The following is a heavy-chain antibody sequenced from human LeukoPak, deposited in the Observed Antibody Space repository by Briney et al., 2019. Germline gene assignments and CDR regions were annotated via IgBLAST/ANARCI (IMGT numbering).Heavy chain of an antibody. D-gene: IGHD6-13*01. V-gene: IGHV1-2*02. J-gene: IGHJ6*03. Sequence: GASVKVSCKASGYTLTGYYLHWVRQAPGQGLEWMGWINPSSGGAKYAQNFQGRVIITTDTSISTAHMELSSLRSDDTAVYYCARSSPPTYYHFYYYMDVWGKGSTVTVSS. CDR2: INPSSGGA. CDR1: GYTLTGYY. CDR3: ARSSPPTYYHFYYYMDV.